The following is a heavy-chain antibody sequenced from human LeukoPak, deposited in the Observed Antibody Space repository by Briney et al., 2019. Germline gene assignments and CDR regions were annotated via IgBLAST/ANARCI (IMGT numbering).Heavy chain of an antibody. CDR2: TLYRSKWYN. CDR1: GDSVSSNSAS. Sequence: SQTLSLTCAISGDSVSSNSASWYWSRQSPPRGLDRLGKTLYRSKWYNDYAVSVKSRITINPDTSKNQFSLQLNSVTPEDTAVYYCARSHYYGMDVWGQGTTVTVAS. CDR3: ARSHYYGMDV. V-gene: IGHV6-1*01. J-gene: IGHJ6*02.